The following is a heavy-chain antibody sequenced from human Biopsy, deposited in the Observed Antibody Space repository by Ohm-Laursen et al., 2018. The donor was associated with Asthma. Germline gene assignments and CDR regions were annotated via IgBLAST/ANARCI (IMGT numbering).Heavy chain of an antibody. V-gene: IGHV3-7*01. D-gene: IGHD3-3*01. CDR3: ARTFHFWSPYHAEHYQL. CDR1: GFTFGDYC. Sequence: GSLRLSCAVSGFTFGDYCMSWVRQVPGQGLEWVANVNHDGSEKNHVDSLKGRFTISRDNAKNLLFLQMNSLRAEDTAVYYCARTFHFWSPYHAEHYQLWGQGTLVTVSS. J-gene: IGHJ1*01. CDR2: VNHDGSEK.